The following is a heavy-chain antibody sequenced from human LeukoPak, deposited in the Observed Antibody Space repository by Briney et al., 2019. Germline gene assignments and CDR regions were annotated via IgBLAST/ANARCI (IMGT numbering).Heavy chain of an antibody. Sequence: GGSLRLSCAASGFTFSNYWMHWVRQAPGKGLEWVSGISWNSGNIGYADSVKGRFTISRDNAKNSLYLQMNSLRAEDTALYYCAKGIGELLSDAFDIWGQGTMVTVSS. CDR2: ISWNSGNI. V-gene: IGHV3-9*01. J-gene: IGHJ3*02. CDR1: GFTFSNYW. D-gene: IGHD3-10*01. CDR3: AKGIGELLSDAFDI.